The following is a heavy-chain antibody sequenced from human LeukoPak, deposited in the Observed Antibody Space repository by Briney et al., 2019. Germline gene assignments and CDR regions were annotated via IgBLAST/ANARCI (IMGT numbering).Heavy chain of an antibody. CDR3: AREQQLPTPAFDY. J-gene: IGHJ4*02. Sequence: GGSLRLSCAASGFTFSSYAMHWVRQAPGKGLEWVAVISYDGSNKYYADSVKGRFTISRDNSKNTLYLQMNSLRAEDTAVYYCAREQQLPTPAFDYWGQGTLVTVSS. CDR2: ISYDGSNK. CDR1: GFTFSSYA. V-gene: IGHV3-30*04. D-gene: IGHD6-13*01.